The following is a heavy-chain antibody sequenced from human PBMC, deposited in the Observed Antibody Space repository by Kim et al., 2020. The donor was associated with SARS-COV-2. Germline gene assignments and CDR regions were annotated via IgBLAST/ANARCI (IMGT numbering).Heavy chain of an antibody. Sequence: GGSLRLSCAASGFTVSSNHMSWVRQAPGKGLEWVSVIYSGGSTYYADSVKGRFTISRDNSKNTLYLQMNSLRAEDTAVYYCAREFFHSSGYYTDYWGQGTLVTVSS. D-gene: IGHD3-22*01. CDR2: IYSGGST. CDR1: GFTVSSNH. J-gene: IGHJ4*02. V-gene: IGHV3-66*01. CDR3: AREFFHSSGYYTDY.